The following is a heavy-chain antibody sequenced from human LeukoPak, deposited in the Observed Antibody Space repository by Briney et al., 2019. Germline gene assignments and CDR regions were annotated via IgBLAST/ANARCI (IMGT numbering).Heavy chain of an antibody. CDR3: ARLYGGYVAGDY. Sequence: RSGGSLRLSCAASGFTVSSNYMSWVRQAPGKGLEWVSVIYSGGSTYYADSVKGRFIISRDNSKNTLYLQMNSLRAEDTAVYYCARLYGGYVAGDYWGQGTLVTVSS. D-gene: IGHD5-12*01. J-gene: IGHJ4*02. CDR2: IYSGGST. CDR1: GFTVSSNY. V-gene: IGHV3-66*01.